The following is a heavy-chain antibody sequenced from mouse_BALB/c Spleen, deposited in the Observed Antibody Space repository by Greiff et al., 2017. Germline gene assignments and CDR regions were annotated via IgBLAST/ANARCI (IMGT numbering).Heavy chain of an antibody. Sequence: EVQLKESGPGLVKPSQSLSLTCSVTGYSITSGYYWNWIRQFPGNKLEWMGYISYDGSNNYNPSLKNRISITRDTSKNQFFLKLNSVTTEDTATYYCARGYYYGSAWFAYWGQGTLVTVSA. V-gene: IGHV3-6*02. CDR3: ARGYYYGSAWFAY. D-gene: IGHD1-1*01. CDR2: ISYDGSN. J-gene: IGHJ3*01. CDR1: GYSITSGYY.